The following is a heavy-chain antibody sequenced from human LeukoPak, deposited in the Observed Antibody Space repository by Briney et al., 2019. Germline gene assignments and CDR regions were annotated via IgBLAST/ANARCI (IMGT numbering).Heavy chain of an antibody. Sequence: GGSLRLSCAASGFTFSGSAMHWVRQAPGKGLEWVGRIRSKANSYATAYAASVKSRFTISRDDSKNTAYLQMNSLRAEDTAVYYCARGYGSGSTHFDYWGQGTLVTVSS. V-gene: IGHV3-73*01. D-gene: IGHD3-10*01. CDR2: IRSKANSYAT. CDR3: ARGYGSGSTHFDY. CDR1: GFTFSGSA. J-gene: IGHJ4*02.